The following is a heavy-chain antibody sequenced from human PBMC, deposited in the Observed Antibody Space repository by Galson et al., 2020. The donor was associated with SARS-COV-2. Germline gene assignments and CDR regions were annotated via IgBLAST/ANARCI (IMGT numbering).Heavy chain of an antibody. D-gene: IGHD3-10*01. J-gene: IGHJ4*02. Sequence: ASETLSLTCTVSGYSIRSGFFWGWVRPPPGGGLQGIGSIHYRGTTYYNPSLKSRVTISVGTSKNQFSLKLNSVTAADTAVYYCARDLGDGSGSFDFWGQGTLATVSS. CDR3: ARDLGDGSGSFDF. CDR2: IHYRGTT. CDR1: GYSIRSGFF. V-gene: IGHV4-38-2*02.